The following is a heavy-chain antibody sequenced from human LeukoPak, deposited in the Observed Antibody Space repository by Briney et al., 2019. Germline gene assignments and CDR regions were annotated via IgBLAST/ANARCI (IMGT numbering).Heavy chain of an antibody. D-gene: IGHD3-10*01. CDR3: ASRAPPVRGVITNYYYYYGMDV. CDR1: GFTFSSYE. V-gene: IGHV3-48*03. J-gene: IGHJ6*02. CDR2: ISSSGSTI. Sequence: PGGSLRLSCAASGFTFSSYEMNWDRQAPGKGLEWVSYISSSGSTIYYADSVKGRFTISRDNAKNSLYLQMNSLRAEDTAVYYCASRAPPVRGVITNYYYYYGMDVWGQGTTVTVSS.